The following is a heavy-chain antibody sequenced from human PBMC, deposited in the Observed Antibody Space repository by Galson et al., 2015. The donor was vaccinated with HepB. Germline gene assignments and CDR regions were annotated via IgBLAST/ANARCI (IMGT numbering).Heavy chain of an antibody. D-gene: IGHD3-10*01. CDR3: AKDYQVGS. CDR1: GFTFSNYG. Sequence: SLRLSCAASGFTFSNYGMSWVRQAPGKGLGWVSLISGSGGNTYYADSVKGRFTISRDNSKNTLYLQMNSLRDEDTAVYYCAKDYQVGSWGQGTLSPSPQ. CDR2: ISGSGGNT. J-gene: IGHJ4*02. V-gene: IGHV3-23*01.